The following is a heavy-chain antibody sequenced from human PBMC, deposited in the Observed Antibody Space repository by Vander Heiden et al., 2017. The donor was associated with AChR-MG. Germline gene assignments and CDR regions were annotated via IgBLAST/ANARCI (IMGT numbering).Heavy chain of an antibody. CDR1: GYTFTGYY. CDR2: INPNSGGT. CDR3: ARGGIGEDIVVVPAAVNYYYYGMDV. J-gene: IGHJ6*02. V-gene: IGHV1-2*02. D-gene: IGHD2-2*01. Sequence: QVQLVQSGAEVKKPGASVKVSCKASGYTFTGYYMHWVRQAPGQGLEWMGWINPNSGGTNYAQNFQGRVTMTRDTSISTAYMELSRLRSDDTAVYYCARGGIGEDIVVVPAAVNYYYYGMDVWGQGTTVTVSS.